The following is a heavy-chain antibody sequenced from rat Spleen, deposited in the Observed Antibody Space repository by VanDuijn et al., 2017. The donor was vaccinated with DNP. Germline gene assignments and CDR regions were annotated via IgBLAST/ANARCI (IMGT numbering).Heavy chain of an antibody. CDR2: ITNTGDGS. V-gene: IGHV5-31*01. Sequence: EVQLVESGGGPVQPGRSLKLSCVASGFIFSNYWMTWIRQAPGKGLEWVASITNTGDGSYYSDSVKGRFSISRDNAKTTLYLQMDSLRSEDTATYYCAREGYIPFDYWGQGVMVTVSS. J-gene: IGHJ2*01. D-gene: IGHD1-9*01. CDR3: AREGYIPFDY. CDR1: GFIFSNYW.